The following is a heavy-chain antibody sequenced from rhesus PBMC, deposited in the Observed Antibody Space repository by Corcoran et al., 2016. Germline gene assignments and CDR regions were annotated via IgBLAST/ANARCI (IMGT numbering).Heavy chain of an antibody. CDR2: IFWDDDK. CDR1: GFSLTTSGMG. Sequence: QVTLKESGPALVKPTQTLTLTCTFSGFSLTTSGMGVGGIRQPPGKALEWLALIFWDDDKRYSTSLKSRLTISKDTSKNQVVLTMTNMDPVDTATYYCARGYSGYFFDYWGQGVLVTVSS. V-gene: IGHV2-174*01. D-gene: IGHD1-44*01. J-gene: IGHJ4*01. CDR3: ARGYSGYFFDY.